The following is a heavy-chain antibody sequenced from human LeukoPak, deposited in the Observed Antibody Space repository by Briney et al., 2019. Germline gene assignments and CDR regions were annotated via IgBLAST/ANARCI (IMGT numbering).Heavy chain of an antibody. CDR1: GFSFSNYG. J-gene: IGHJ6*03. CDR3: AREHYFYYIDG. Sequence: GGSLRLSCAASGFSFSNYGMHWVRQAPGKGLEWVANVNQAGTEKYYVDSVKGRFTISRDNAENSLYLQMNSLRAEDTAVYYCAREHYFYYIDGWGKGTTVTVSS. CDR2: VNQAGTEK. V-gene: IGHV3-7*03.